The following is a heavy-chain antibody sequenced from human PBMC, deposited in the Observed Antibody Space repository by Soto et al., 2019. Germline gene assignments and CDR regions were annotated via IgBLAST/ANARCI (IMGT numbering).Heavy chain of an antibody. CDR3: AREIDILTGYYGFDY. CDR2: ISSSSSTI. V-gene: IGHV3-48*02. Sequence: GSLRLSCAASGFTFSSYSMNWVRQAPGKGLEWVSYISSSSSTIYYADSVKGRFTISRDNAKNSLYLQMNSLRDEDTAVYYCAREIDILTGYYGFDYWGQGTLVTVSS. CDR1: GFTFSSYS. D-gene: IGHD3-9*01. J-gene: IGHJ4*02.